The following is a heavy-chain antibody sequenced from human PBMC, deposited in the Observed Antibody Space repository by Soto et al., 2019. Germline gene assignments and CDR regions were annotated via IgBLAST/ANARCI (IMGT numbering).Heavy chain of an antibody. Sequence: SLSLTCTVSGGSMSSHYWTWLRQPPGKGLEWIGYISYSGSTYYNPSLKSRVTISADTSRNQFSLKLSSVIAAATAVYYCARADPDASVGYWGQGTLVTVSS. CDR1: GGSMSSHY. D-gene: IGHD3-16*01. CDR3: ARADPDASVGY. J-gene: IGHJ4*02. V-gene: IGHV4-59*11. CDR2: ISYSGST.